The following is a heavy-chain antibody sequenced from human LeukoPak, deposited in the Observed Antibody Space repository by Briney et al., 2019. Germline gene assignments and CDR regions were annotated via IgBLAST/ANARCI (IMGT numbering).Heavy chain of an antibody. Sequence: SQTLSLTCAVSGGFISSGGYSWSWIRQPPGKGLEWIGYIYHSGSTYYNPSLKSRVTISVDRSKNQFSLKLSSVTAADTAVYYCASETEGTFDYWGQGTLVTVSS. CDR3: ASETEGTFDY. V-gene: IGHV4-30-2*01. CDR1: GGFISSGGYS. J-gene: IGHJ4*02. D-gene: IGHD3-10*01. CDR2: IYHSGST.